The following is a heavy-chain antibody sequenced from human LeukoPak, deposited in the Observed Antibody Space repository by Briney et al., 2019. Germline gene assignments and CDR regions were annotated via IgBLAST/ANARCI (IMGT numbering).Heavy chain of an antibody. D-gene: IGHD2-2*01. V-gene: IGHV1-8*01. CDR2: MTPNSGQT. CDR1: GYTFTSFD. Sequence: GASVKVSCKASGYTFTSFDINWVRQATGQGLEWLGWMTPNSGQTGYAQKFQGRVTLTRDTSTSTAYMELSSLTSEDTVVYYCARNEYATGWFDHWGQGTVVTVSS. CDR3: ARNEYATGWFDH. J-gene: IGHJ5*02.